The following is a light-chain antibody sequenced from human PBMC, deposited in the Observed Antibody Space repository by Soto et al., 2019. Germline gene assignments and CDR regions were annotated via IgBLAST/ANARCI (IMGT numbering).Light chain of an antibody. CDR2: GAS. CDR3: QQYGNSPTYT. Sequence: EIVLTQSPCTLSLSPGARATLSCRASQSVTSNYLAWYQQKPSQAPRLLLYGASNSATGIPDRFSGSGSGTDFTLTNSRLEPEDFAVYYCQQYGNSPTYTFGQGTKLEIK. V-gene: IGKV3-20*01. J-gene: IGKJ2*01. CDR1: QSVTSNY.